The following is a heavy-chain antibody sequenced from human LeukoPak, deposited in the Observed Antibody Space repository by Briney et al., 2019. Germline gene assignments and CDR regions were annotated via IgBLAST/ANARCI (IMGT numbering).Heavy chain of an antibody. CDR1: GFTFSSYG. CDR3: AKPTRGSGSFLIVY. J-gene: IGHJ4*02. D-gene: IGHD1-26*01. Sequence: GRSLRLSCAASGFTFSSYGMHWVRQAPGKGLEWVAVIWSDGSYEYYGDPVKGRFTISRDNSKNTLYLQMNNLRADDTAVYFCAKPTRGSGSFLIVYWGQGTLVTVSS. V-gene: IGHV3-33*03. CDR2: IWSDGSYE.